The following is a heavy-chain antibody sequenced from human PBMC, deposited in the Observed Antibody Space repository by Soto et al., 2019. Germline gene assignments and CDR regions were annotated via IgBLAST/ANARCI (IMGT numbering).Heavy chain of an antibody. V-gene: IGHV1-18*01. CDR3: ARDPLVLRFLEWLSPSYGMDV. Sequence: GASVKVSCKASGYTFSTSGMSWLRQAPGQGLEWMGWISTYNGDTNYAQKLQDRVTMTTDTSTSTAYMELRSLRPDDTAVYYCARDPLVLRFLEWLSPSYGMDVWGQGTTVTVSS. CDR1: GYTFSTSG. D-gene: IGHD3-3*01. J-gene: IGHJ6*02. CDR2: ISTYNGDT.